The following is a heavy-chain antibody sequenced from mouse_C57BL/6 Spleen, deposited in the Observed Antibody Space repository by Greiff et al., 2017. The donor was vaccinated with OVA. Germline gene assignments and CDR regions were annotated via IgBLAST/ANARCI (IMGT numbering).Heavy chain of an antibody. CDR1: GYSITSGYY. CDR2: ISYDGSN. Sequence: ESGPGLVKPSQSLSLTCSVTGYSITSGYYWNWIRQFPGNKLEWMGYISYDGSNNYNPSLKNRISITRDTSKNQFFLKLNSVTTEDTATYYCARVPLIYDYDGYYFDYWGQGTTLTVSS. D-gene: IGHD2-4*01. CDR3: ARVPLIYDYDGYYFDY. V-gene: IGHV3-6*01. J-gene: IGHJ2*01.